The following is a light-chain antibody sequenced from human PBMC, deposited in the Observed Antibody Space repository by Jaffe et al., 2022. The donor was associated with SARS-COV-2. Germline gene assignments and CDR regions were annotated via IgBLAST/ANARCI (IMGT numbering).Light chain of an antibody. V-gene: IGKV1-27*01. CDR2: AAS. CDR3: QNYNNAPWT. CDR1: QDISSY. Sequence: DIQMTQSPSSLSASVGDRVTITCRASQDISSYLAWYQQKPGKNPKVLIYAASTLQSGVPSRFSGSGSGTDFTLTISSLQPEDVATYYCQNYNNAPWTFGQGTKVEIK. J-gene: IGKJ1*01.